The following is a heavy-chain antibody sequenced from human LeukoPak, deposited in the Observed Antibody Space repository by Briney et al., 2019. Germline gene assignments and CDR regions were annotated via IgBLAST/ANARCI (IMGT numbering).Heavy chain of an antibody. V-gene: IGHV4-34*01. CDR1: GGSFSGYY. D-gene: IGHD3-22*01. CDR3: AGAHYYDSSGQRVPFDY. Sequence: PSETLSLTCAVYGGSFSGYYWSWIRQPPGKGLEWIGEINHSGSTNYNPSLKSRVTISVDTPKNQFSLKLSSVTAADTAVYYCAGAHYYDSSGQRVPFDYWGQGTLVTVSS. J-gene: IGHJ4*02. CDR2: INHSGST.